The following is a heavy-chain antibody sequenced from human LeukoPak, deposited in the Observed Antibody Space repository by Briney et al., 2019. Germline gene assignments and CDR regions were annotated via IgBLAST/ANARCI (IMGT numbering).Heavy chain of an antibody. V-gene: IGHV4-30-4*01. D-gene: IGHD6-13*01. CDR2: IYYSGST. J-gene: IGHJ4*02. CDR1: GGSIRSGDYY. Sequence: QVQLQESGPRLVKPSQTLPLTCTVSGGSIRSGDYYWSWIRQPPGKGLEWIGYIYYSGSTYYNPSLKSRVTISVDTSKNQFSLKLSSVTAADTAVYYCARDLAAAGNFDYWGQGTLVTVSS. CDR3: ARDLAAAGNFDY.